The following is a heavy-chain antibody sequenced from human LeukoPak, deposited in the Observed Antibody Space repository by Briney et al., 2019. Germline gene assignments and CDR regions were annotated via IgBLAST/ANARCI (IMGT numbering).Heavy chain of an antibody. J-gene: IGHJ4*02. Sequence: SETLSLTCTVSGGSISSYYWSWIRQPPGKGLEWIGYIYYSGSTNYNPSLKSRVTISVDTSKNQFSLKLSSVTAADTAVYYCARVKDGITIFGVVIEYFDYWGQGTLVTVS. CDR2: IYYSGST. V-gene: IGHV4-59*01. D-gene: IGHD3-3*01. CDR1: GGSISSYY. CDR3: ARVKDGITIFGVVIEYFDY.